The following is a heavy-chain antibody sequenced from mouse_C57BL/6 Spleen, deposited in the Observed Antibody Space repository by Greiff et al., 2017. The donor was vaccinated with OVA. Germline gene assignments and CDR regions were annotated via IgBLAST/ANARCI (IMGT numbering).Heavy chain of an antibody. CDR2: IDPSDSYT. CDR3: ARGNYGSSSYWYFDV. J-gene: IGHJ1*03. CDR1: GYTFTSYW. V-gene: IGHV1-50*01. D-gene: IGHD1-1*01. Sequence: QVQLQQPGAELVKPGASVKLSCKASGYTFTSYWMQWVKQRPGQGLEWIGEIDPSDSYTNYNQKFKGKATLTVDTSSSTAYMQLSSLTSEDSAVYYCARGNYGSSSYWYFDVWGTGTTVTVSS.